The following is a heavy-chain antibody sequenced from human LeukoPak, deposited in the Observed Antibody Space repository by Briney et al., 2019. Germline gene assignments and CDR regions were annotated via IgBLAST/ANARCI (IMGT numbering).Heavy chain of an antibody. CDR2: ISSSGSTI. CDR3: ARNGEYYDYVWGSYRYGYFDY. CDR1: GFTFSDYY. D-gene: IGHD3-16*02. V-gene: IGHV3-11*01. Sequence: GGSLRLSCAASGFTFSDYYMSWIRQAPGKGLEWVSYISSSGSTIYYADSVKGRFTISRDNAKNSLYLQMNSLRAEDTAVYYYARNGEYYDYVWGSYRYGYFDYWGQGTPVTVSS. J-gene: IGHJ4*02.